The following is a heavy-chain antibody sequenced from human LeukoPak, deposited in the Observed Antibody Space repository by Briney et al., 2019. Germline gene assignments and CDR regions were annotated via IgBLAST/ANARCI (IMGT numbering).Heavy chain of an antibody. V-gene: IGHV3-23*01. Sequence: GGSLRLSCAASGFTFSSYGMSWVRQAPGKGLEWVSAISGSGGSTYYADSVKGRFTISRDNPKNTLYLQMNSLRAEDTAVHYCAKHGLGGPYDYWGQGTLVTVSS. D-gene: IGHD2-15*01. J-gene: IGHJ4*02. CDR3: AKHGLGGPYDY. CDR1: GFTFSSYG. CDR2: ISGSGGST.